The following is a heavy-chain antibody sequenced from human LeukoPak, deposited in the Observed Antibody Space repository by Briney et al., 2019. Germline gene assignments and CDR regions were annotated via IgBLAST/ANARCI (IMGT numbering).Heavy chain of an antibody. CDR1: GFTFSSYA. CDR2: ISGSGGGT. CDR3: AKDRDILTGPFDY. D-gene: IGHD3-9*01. Sequence: HPGGSLRLSCAASGFTFSSYAMYWVRQAPGKGLEWVSAISGSGGGTYYADSVKGRFTISRDNSKNTLYLQMNSLRAEDTAVYYCAKDRDILTGPFDYWGQGTLVTVSS. V-gene: IGHV3-23*01. J-gene: IGHJ4*02.